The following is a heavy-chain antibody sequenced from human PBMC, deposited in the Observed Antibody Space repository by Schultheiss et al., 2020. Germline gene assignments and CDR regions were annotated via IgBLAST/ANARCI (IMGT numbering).Heavy chain of an antibody. CDR3: ARGGYGGNAEGTDAFDI. J-gene: IGHJ3*02. V-gene: IGHV4-31*03. Sequence: SATLSLTCTVSGGSISSGGYYWSWIRQHPGKGLEWIGYIYYSGSTYYNPSLKSRVTISVDTSKNQFSLKLSSVTAADTAVYYCARGGYGGNAEGTDAFDIWGQGTMVTVSS. CDR1: GGSISSGGYY. CDR2: IYYSGST. D-gene: IGHD4-23*01.